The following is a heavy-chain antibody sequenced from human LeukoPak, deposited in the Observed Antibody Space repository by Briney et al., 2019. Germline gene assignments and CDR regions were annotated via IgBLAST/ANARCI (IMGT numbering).Heavy chain of an antibody. CDR2: IYYSGST. CDR3: ARSRPGGIAVAGNY. CDR1: GGSISSSSYY. J-gene: IGHJ4*02. D-gene: IGHD6-19*01. V-gene: IGHV4-39*07. Sequence: SETLSLTCTVSGGSISSSSYYWGWIRQPPGKGLEWIGSIYYSGSTYYNPSLKSRVTISVDTSKNQFSLKLSSVTAADTAVYYCARSRPGGIAVAGNYWGQGTLVTVSS.